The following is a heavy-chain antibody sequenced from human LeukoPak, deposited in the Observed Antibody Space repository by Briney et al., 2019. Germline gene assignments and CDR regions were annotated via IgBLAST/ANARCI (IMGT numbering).Heavy chain of an antibody. J-gene: IGHJ4*02. CDR2: IYYSGST. V-gene: IGHV4-59*01. CDR3: ARDETYGAHDY. Sequence: SETLSLTCTVSGGSISSYYWSWIRQPPGKGLEWIGYIYYSGSTNYNPSLKSRVTISVDTSKNQFSLKLSSVTAADTAVYYCARDETYGAHDYWGQGTLVTVSS. CDR1: GGSISSYY. D-gene: IGHD3-10*01.